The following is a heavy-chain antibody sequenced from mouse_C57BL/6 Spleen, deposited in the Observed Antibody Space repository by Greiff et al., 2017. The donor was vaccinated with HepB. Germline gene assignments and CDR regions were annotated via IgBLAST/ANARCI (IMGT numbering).Heavy chain of an antibody. CDR1: GYAFSSSW. Sequence: QVQLQQSGAELVKPGASVKISCKASGYAFSSSWMNWVKQRPGKGLEWIGQIYPGDGDTNYNEKFKGKATLTADKSSSTAYMQLSSLPSEDSAVYFCARGTGTGEYYFDDWGKGTTLTVSS. CDR3: ARGTGTGEYYFDD. D-gene: IGHD4-1*01. J-gene: IGHJ2*01. V-gene: IGHV1-80*01. CDR2: IYPGDGDT.